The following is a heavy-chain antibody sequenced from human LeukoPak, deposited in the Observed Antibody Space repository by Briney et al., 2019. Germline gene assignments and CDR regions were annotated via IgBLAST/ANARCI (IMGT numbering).Heavy chain of an antibody. CDR3: ARGRYDSGGLFSDY. Sequence: PSETLSLTCAVYGGSFSGYYWSWIRQPPGKGLEWIGEIYHSGSTNYSPSLKSRVTISLDTSKNQFSLKLSSATAADTAVYHCARGRYDSGGLFSDYWGQGTLVTVSS. D-gene: IGHD3-22*01. CDR1: GGSFSGYY. V-gene: IGHV4-34*01. J-gene: IGHJ4*02. CDR2: IYHSGST.